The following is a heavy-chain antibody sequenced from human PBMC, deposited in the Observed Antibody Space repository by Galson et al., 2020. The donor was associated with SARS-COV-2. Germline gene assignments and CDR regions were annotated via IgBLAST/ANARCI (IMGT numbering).Heavy chain of an antibody. V-gene: IGHV4-30-4*07. CDR1: GGSISSGGYS. J-gene: IGHJ5*02. CDR2: IYYSGST. CDR3: ARRGITMVQGHGWFDP. Sequence: SETLSLTCAVSGGSISSGGYSWSWIRQPPGKGLEWIGYIYYSGSTYYNPSLKSRVTISVDTSKNQFSLKLSSVTAADTAVYYCARRGITMVQGHGWFDPWGQGTLVTVSS. D-gene: IGHD3-10*01.